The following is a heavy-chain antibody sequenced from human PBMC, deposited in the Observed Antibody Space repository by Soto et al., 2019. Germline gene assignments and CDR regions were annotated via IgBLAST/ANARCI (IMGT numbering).Heavy chain of an antibody. Sequence: QVQFVQSGAEEKKPGASVKVSCKASGYTFSNYAIHWVRQGPAQRLEWMGWINSGNGNTKYSQKFQGRVTITRDTHASTAYMELSSLRSEDTAVYYCARVGQWGGMDVWGQGTTVTVSS. D-gene: IGHD1-26*01. CDR2: INSGNGNT. J-gene: IGHJ6*02. CDR3: ARVGQWGGMDV. V-gene: IGHV1-3*05. CDR1: GYTFSNYA.